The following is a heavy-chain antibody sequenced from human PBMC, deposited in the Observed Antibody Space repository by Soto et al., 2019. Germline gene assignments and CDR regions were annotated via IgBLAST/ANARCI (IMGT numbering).Heavy chain of an antibody. CDR2: INQDGTEK. V-gene: IGHV3-7*01. Sequence: LRLSCATSGFTFSRYWMTWVRQVPGKGLEWVANINQDGTEKYYLASVKGRFTISRDNAKDSLDLQMNALSADDTAVYYCAKAPDGSGREYYCDYWGQGTLVTVSS. CDR3: AKAPDGSGREYYCDY. CDR1: GFTFSRYW. J-gene: IGHJ4*02. D-gene: IGHD3-10*01.